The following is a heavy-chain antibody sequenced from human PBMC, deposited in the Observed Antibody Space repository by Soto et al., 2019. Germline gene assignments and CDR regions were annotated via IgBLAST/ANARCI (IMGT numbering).Heavy chain of an antibody. CDR2: SYPGDSDT. J-gene: IGHJ6*02. CDR1: GYSFTNYW. Sequence: GESLKISFKGSGYSFTNYWIVWLRQMPGKGLEWMGISYPGDSDTRYSPSFQGQVTISADKSISTAYLQWSSLKASDTAMYYCARPPVKDYYYYGMDVWGQETTVTVS. CDR3: ARPPVKDYYYYGMDV. V-gene: IGHV5-51*01.